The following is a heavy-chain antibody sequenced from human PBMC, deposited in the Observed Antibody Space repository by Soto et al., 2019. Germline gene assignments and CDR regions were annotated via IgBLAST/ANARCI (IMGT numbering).Heavy chain of an antibody. V-gene: IGHV4-39*01. J-gene: IGHJ4*02. Sequence: SETLSLTCTVSGGSISSSSYYWGWIRQPPGKGLEWIGSIYYSGYTYYNPSLKSRVTISVDTSKNQFSLNLSFVTAADTAVYYCATMGTPATGLYFFDYWGQGSLVTVSS. CDR1: GGSISSSSYY. CDR2: IYYSGYT. D-gene: IGHD2-15*01. CDR3: ATMGTPATGLYFFDY.